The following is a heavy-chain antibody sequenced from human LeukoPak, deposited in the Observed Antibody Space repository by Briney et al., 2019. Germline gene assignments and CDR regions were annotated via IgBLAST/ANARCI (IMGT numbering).Heavy chain of an antibody. CDR1: GYSISSGYY. V-gene: IGHV4-38-2*02. CDR2: IYHSGST. Sequence: PSETLSLTCTVSGYSISSGYYWGWIRQPPGKGLEWIGSIYHSGSTYYNPSLKSRVTISVDTSKNQFSLKLSSVTAADTAVYYCARDLATTVTTLFDYWGQGTLVTVSS. D-gene: IGHD4-17*01. J-gene: IGHJ4*02. CDR3: ARDLATTVTTLFDY.